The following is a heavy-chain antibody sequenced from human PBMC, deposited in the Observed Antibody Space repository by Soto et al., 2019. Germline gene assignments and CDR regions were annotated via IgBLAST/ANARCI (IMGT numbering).Heavy chain of an antibody. V-gene: IGHV3-23*01. Sequence: PGGSLRLSCAASGFTFSSYAMSWVRQAPGKGLEWVSAISGSGGNTYYADSVKGRFTISRDNSKNTLYLQMSSLRAEDTAVYYCAQDGYYYDSSGFIDYWGQGTLVTVSS. CDR3: AQDGYYYDSSGFIDY. CDR2: ISGSGGNT. J-gene: IGHJ4*02. CDR1: GFTFSSYA. D-gene: IGHD3-22*01.